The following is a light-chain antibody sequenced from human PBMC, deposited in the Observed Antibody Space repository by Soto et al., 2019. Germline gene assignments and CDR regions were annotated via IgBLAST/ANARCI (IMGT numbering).Light chain of an antibody. CDR3: QQYDNLPSYT. CDR1: QGISNY. Sequence: DIQMTQSPSSLSASVGDRVTITCQASQGISNYLNWYQQKPGKAPKLLIYDASNLETGVPSRFSGSGSGRAFTFTISSLQPEDIATYYCQQYDNLPSYTFGQGTKLEIK. J-gene: IGKJ2*01. V-gene: IGKV1-33*01. CDR2: DAS.